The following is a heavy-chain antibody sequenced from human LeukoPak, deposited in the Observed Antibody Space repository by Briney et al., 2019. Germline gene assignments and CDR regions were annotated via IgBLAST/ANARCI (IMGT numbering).Heavy chain of an antibody. D-gene: IGHD1-26*01. Sequence: GGSLRLSCAASGFTFSDYYMTWIRQAPGKGLECVPYISTSSDYTNYPASVKGRFTISRDNAKNSLYLQMNSLRAEDTAVYYCARVKVGTTNRFDYWGQGTLVTVSS. CDR3: ARVKVGTTNRFDY. CDR1: GFTFSDYY. CDR2: ISTSSDYT. J-gene: IGHJ4*02. V-gene: IGHV3-11*05.